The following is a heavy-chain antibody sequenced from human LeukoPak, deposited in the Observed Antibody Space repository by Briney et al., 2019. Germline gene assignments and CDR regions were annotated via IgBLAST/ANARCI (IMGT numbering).Heavy chain of an antibody. V-gene: IGHV3-66*02. Sequence: GGSLRLSCAASGFPVSSNYMSWVRQAPGKGLEWVSGIYSGGRTYYADSVKGRFTISRDNSKNTLYLQMNSLRAEDTAVYYCTRDSLFGVVSESNGPFDYWGQGTLVTVSS. J-gene: IGHJ4*02. CDR1: GFPVSSNY. D-gene: IGHD3-3*02. CDR2: IYSGGRT. CDR3: TRDSLFGVVSESNGPFDY.